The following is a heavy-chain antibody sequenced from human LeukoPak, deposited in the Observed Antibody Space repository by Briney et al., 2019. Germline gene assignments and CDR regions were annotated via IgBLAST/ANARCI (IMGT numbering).Heavy chain of an antibody. J-gene: IGHJ4*02. CDR1: GGPISNYY. V-gene: IGHV4-59*08. Sequence: SETLSLTCTVSGGPISNYYWSWIRQPPGKGLEWIGHIYYSGATKYNPSLMSRITISVDTSKNQFSLMLSSVTAADTAVYYCARFGITVVRGGKYYFDYWGQGTLVTVSS. D-gene: IGHD3-10*01. CDR3: ARFGITVVRGGKYYFDY. CDR2: IYYSGAT.